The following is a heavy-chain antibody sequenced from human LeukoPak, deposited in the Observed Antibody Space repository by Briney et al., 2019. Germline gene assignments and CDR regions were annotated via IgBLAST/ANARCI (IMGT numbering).Heavy chain of an antibody. CDR3: ARDPSLTAARRWFDY. D-gene: IGHD6-6*01. J-gene: IGHJ4*02. CDR2: INWNGGST. V-gene: IGHV3-20*04. Sequence: TGGSLRLSCAASGFTFSSYSMNWVRQAPGKGLEWVSGINWNGGSTGYADSVKGRFTISRDNAKNSLYLQMNSLRAEDTALYYCARDPSLTAARRWFDYWGQGTLVTVSS. CDR1: GFTFSSYS.